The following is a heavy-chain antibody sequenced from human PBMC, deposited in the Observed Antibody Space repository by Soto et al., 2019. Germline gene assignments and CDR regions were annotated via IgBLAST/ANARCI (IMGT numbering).Heavy chain of an antibody. J-gene: IGHJ4*02. CDR3: AKYDDWTGYGFDY. CDR1: GVTFSSYS. Sequence: PGGSLRLSCAASGVTFSSYSMNWVRQAPGKGLEWVSYISSSSSTIYYADSVKGRFTISRDNAKNSLYLQMNSLRAEDTAVYYCAKYDDWTGYGFDYWGQGTLVTVSS. D-gene: IGHD3-3*01. CDR2: ISSSSSTI. V-gene: IGHV3-48*01.